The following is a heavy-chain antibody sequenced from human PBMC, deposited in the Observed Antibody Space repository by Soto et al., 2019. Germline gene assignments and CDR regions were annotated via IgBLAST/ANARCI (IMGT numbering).Heavy chain of an antibody. J-gene: IGHJ4*02. CDR2: IYSSGSA. V-gene: IGHV4-4*07. D-gene: IGHD1-1*01. Sequence: VRLQESGPGLVEPSETLSLTCSVSGDSINNYYWSWIRQPAGKGLEWIGRIYSSGSANYNPSLKTRGTMSVDTSKNQVFLSVTSVTAADTALYFCARGGTRSADLPTYWGQGIQVNVSS. CDR1: GDSINNYY. CDR3: ARGGTRSADLPTY.